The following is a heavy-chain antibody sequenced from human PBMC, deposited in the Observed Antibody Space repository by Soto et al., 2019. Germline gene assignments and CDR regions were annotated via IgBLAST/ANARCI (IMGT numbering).Heavy chain of an antibody. V-gene: IGHV4-31*03. CDR2: IHHSGST. D-gene: IGHD3-10*01. CDR3: VRGVLS. Sequence: QVQLQESGPGLVKASQTLSLTCNVSGGSISSGGYYWTWIRQHPGKGLEWIGNIHHSGSTFYNPSLKGRFSIQVDTSKNQFSLKLSSVPAGDTAVYFCVRGVLSWGQGTLVTVSS. J-gene: IGHJ1*01. CDR1: GGSISSGGYY.